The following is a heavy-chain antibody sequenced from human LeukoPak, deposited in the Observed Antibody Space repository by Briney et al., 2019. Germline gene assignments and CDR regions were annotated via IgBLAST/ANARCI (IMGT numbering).Heavy chain of an antibody. V-gene: IGHV4-61*01. J-gene: IGHJ4*02. CDR3: ARRWYHAYCDY. Sequence: SETLSLTCTASGGSVSSGSYYWSWVRQPPGKGLEWIGCIDYSGSTYYNPSLKSRVTVSADTSKNQFSLKLTSVTAADTAVYYCARRWYHAYCDYWGQGSLVTVSS. D-gene: IGHD2-15*01. CDR1: GGSVSSGSYY. CDR2: IDYSGST.